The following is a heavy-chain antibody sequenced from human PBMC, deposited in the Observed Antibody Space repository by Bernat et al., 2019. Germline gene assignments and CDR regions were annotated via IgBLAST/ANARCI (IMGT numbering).Heavy chain of an antibody. Sequence: QVQLVESGGGVVKPGRSLRLSCAASGFTFSSYGMHWVRQAPGKGLEWVAVISYDGSNKYYADSVKGRFTISRDNSKNTLYLQMNSLRAEDTAVYYCAKVSAEYGSGSYPFDYWGQGTLVTVSS. CDR1: GFTFSSYG. CDR2: ISYDGSNK. CDR3: AKVSAEYGSGSYPFDY. D-gene: IGHD3-10*01. V-gene: IGHV3-30*18. J-gene: IGHJ4*02.